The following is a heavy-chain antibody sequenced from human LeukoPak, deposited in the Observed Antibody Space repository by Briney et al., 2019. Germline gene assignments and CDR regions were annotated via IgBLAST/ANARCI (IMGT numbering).Heavy chain of an antibody. J-gene: IGHJ4*02. V-gene: IGHV1-2*02. Sequence: ASVKVSCKASGYTFTGYFIHWVRQAPGQGLEWMGWINPNSGGTNYAQKFQGRVTMTRDTSISTAYMELSRLRSDDTAVYYCAISDHGGKSPPRDYWGQGTLVTVSS. CDR3: AISDHGGKSPPRDY. D-gene: IGHD4-23*01. CDR2: INPNSGGT. CDR1: GYTFTGYF.